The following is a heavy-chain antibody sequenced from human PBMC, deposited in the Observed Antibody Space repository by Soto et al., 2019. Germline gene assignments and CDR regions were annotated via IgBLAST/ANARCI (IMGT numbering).Heavy chain of an antibody. CDR1: GFTFSSYG. J-gene: IGHJ6*02. D-gene: IGHD2-2*01. Sequence: ESGGGVVQPGRSLRLSCAASGFTFSSYGMHWVRQAPGKGLEWVAVIWYDGSNKYYADSVKGRFTISRDNSKNTLYLQMNSLRAEDTAVYYCARAYLPRYCSSTSCYLYYYYGMDVWGQGTTVTVSS. CDR2: IWYDGSNK. CDR3: ARAYLPRYCSSTSCYLYYYYGMDV. V-gene: IGHV3-33*01.